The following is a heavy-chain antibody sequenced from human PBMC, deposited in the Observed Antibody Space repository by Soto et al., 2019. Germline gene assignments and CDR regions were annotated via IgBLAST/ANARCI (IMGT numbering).Heavy chain of an antibody. CDR1: GFSLSTSGVG. CDR3: APRRLYGRYFDWLLSGWSISGIWFDP. J-gene: IGHJ5*02. Sequence: SGPTLVNPTQTLTLTCTFSGFSLSTSGVGVGWIRQPPGKALEWLALIYWDDDKRYSPSLKSRLTITKDTSKNQVVLTMTNMDPVDTATYYCAPRRLYGRYFDWLLSGWSISGIWFDPWGQGTLVTVSS. CDR2: IYWDDDK. V-gene: IGHV2-5*02. D-gene: IGHD3-9*01.